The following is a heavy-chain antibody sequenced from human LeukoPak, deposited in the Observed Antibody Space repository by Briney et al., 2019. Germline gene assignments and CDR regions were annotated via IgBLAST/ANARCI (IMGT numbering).Heavy chain of an antibody. CDR3: ARDLLQSSWPNCFDP. Sequence: SETLSLTCTVSGGSISSYYWTWIRPPAGKGLEWIGRIYSSGSTNYNPSLKSRVTMSVDTSKNQFFLKLSSVTAADTAMYYCARDLLQSSWPNCFDPWGQGTLVTVSS. J-gene: IGHJ5*02. CDR1: GGSISSYY. D-gene: IGHD2-2*01. V-gene: IGHV4-4*07. CDR2: IYSSGST.